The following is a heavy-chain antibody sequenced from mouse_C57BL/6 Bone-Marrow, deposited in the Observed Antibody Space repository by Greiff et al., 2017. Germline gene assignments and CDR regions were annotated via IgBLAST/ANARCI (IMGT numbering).Heavy chain of an antibody. V-gene: IGHV1-52*01. CDR3: ARGGYYVSLAY. J-gene: IGHJ3*01. CDR1: GYTFTSYW. Sequence: QVQLQQPGAELVRPGSSVTLSCKASGYTFTSYWMHWVKQRPIQGLEWIGNIDPSDSETHYNQKFKDKATLTVDKSSSTAYMQLRSLTSEDSAVYYCARGGYYVSLAYWGQGTLVTVSA. CDR2: IDPSDSET. D-gene: IGHD2-3*01.